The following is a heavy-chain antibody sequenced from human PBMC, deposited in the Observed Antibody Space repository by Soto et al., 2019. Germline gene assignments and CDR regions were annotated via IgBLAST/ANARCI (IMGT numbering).Heavy chain of an antibody. CDR2: ISATGGGT. V-gene: IGHV3-23*01. CDR1: GFKFSNYA. CDR3: AKDGWAGGNSAFYLDL. Sequence: PGGSLRLSCAPSGFKFSNYAMSWVRQAPGKGLEWVSLISATGGGTYYADSVKGRFTISRDNSHNTLYLQVHSLTAEDTAVYYCAKDGWAGGNSAFYLDLWGQGAQVTVSS. J-gene: IGHJ4*01. D-gene: IGHD6-19*01.